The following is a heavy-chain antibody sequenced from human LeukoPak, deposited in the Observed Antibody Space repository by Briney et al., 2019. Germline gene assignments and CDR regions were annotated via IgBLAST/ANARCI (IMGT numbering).Heavy chain of an antibody. D-gene: IGHD6-13*01. CDR3: ARGNGYSSSWYSDTWFDP. CDR1: GFTFDDYG. Sequence: GGSLRLSCAASGFTFDDYGMSWVRQAPGKGLVWVSGINWNGGSTGYADSVKGRFTISRDNAKNSLYLQMNSLRAEDTALYYCARGNGYSSSWYSDTWFDPWGQGTLVTVSS. V-gene: IGHV3-20*04. J-gene: IGHJ5*02. CDR2: INWNGGST.